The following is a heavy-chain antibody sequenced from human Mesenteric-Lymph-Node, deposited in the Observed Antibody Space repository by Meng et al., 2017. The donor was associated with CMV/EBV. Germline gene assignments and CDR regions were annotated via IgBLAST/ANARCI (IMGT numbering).Heavy chain of an antibody. CDR3: ARAFYDFWGGYSGDNWFDT. D-gene: IGHD3-3*01. CDR1: GFTFSNYW. V-gene: IGHV3-7*01. Sequence: GESLKISCAASGFTFSNYWMSWVRQAPGKGLEWVANIKYDGGEKYYVDSVKGRFTISRDNAKNSLFLQMNSLRAEDTAIYYCARAFYDFWGGYSGDNWFDTWGQGTLVTVSS. J-gene: IGHJ5*02. CDR2: IKYDGGEK.